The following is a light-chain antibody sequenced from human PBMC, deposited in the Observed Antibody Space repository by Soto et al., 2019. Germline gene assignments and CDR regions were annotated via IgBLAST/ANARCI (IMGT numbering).Light chain of an antibody. CDR3: CSYEGTVAYV. J-gene: IGLJ1*01. CDR1: GSDVGAYNL. V-gene: IGLV2-23*02. Sequence: QSALTQPASVSGSPGQSITISCAGTGSDVGAYNLVSWYQQHPGKAAKLIICEVNTRPSGISNRFSGSKSGDTASLTISGLQAEDEADYFCCSYEGTVAYVFGTGTKVTV. CDR2: EVN.